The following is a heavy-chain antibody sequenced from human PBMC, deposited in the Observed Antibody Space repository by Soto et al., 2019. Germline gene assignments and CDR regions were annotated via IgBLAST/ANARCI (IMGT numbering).Heavy chain of an antibody. Sequence: GGSLRLSCAASGFTLSSYAMSWVRQAPGKGLEWVSTFSGTGGYTYYADSVKGRFTISRDDSKNTLFLHMNSLRAADTAAYRCARGQRALSTSVPSDTVGEETLVAFDS. J-gene: IGHJ5*01. V-gene: IGHV3-23*01. CDR3: ARGQRALSTSVPSDTVGEETLVAFDS. CDR2: FSGTGGYT. D-gene: IGHD1-1*01. CDR1: GFTLSSYA.